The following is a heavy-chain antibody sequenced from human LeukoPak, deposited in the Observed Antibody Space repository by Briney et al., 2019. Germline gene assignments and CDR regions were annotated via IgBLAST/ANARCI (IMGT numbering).Heavy chain of an antibody. D-gene: IGHD1-7*01. CDR3: VRRGENYNFDI. J-gene: IGHJ3*02. CDR2: ITWNSGGA. CDR1: GFTFDDSA. V-gene: IGHV3-9*01. Sequence: PGGSLRLSCVASGFTFDDSAMHWVRQVVGKGLEWVSGITWNSGGAAYADSVKGRFTISRDNSKNSLYLQMNTLRVEDTALYYCVRRGENYNFDIWGQGTLVTVSS.